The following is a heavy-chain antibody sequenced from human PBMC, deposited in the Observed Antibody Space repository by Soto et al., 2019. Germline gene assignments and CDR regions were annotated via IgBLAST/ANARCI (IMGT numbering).Heavy chain of an antibody. D-gene: IGHD3-16*01. V-gene: IGHV3-33*05. CDR1: GLTFRSYV. J-gene: IGHJ4*02. CDR3: ARWGTTGGLDV. CDR2: TSYDGSNN. Sequence: QVQLVESGGGVVQPGTSLRLSCVGSGLTFRSYVIHWVRQAPGKGLEWVALTSYDGSNNFYGDSVKGRFTISRHNSRNTVELQMDSLRVEDTALYYCARWGTTGGLDVWGQGTLVSVSS.